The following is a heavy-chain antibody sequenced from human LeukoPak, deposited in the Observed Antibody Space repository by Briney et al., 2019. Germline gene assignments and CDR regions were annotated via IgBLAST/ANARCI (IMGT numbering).Heavy chain of an antibody. CDR3: ARSQWGYAFDI. Sequence: SETLSLTCTVSGGSISSATYYWTWLRQPPGKGLEWVGYIHHSGSTFYTPSLRSRVTISLDMSRNQFSLKLNSVTAADTAVYYCARSQWGYAFDIWGQGTMVTVS. J-gene: IGHJ3*02. CDR1: GGSISSATYY. V-gene: IGHV4-30-2*01. CDR2: IHHSGST. D-gene: IGHD6-19*01.